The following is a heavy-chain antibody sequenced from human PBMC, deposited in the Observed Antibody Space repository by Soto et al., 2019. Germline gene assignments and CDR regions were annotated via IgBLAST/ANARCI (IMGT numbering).Heavy chain of an antibody. V-gene: IGHV4-34*01. J-gene: IGHJ4*02. CDR3: ARWGVGAYYFDY. Sequence: SETLSLTCAVYGGSFSGYYWSWIRQPPGKGLEWIGEINHSGSTNYNPSLKSRVTISVDTSKNQFSLKLSSVTAADTAVYYCARWGVGAYYFDYWGQGTLVTVS. CDR1: GGSFSGYY. CDR2: INHSGST. D-gene: IGHD3-10*01.